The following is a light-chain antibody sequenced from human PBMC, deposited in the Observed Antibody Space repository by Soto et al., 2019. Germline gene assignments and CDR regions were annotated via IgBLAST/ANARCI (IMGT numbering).Light chain of an antibody. CDR2: DAS. J-gene: IGKJ1*01. V-gene: IGKV3-15*01. Sequence: ILITQSPATLSVYPGERATLSCRASRGISSNLAWYQQKPGQAPRLIIYDASTRANGIPARFSGSGSGTEFTLTISSLQSEDFAFYYCHQYNNWPPWTFGQGTKVDIK. CDR1: RGISSN. CDR3: HQYNNWPPWT.